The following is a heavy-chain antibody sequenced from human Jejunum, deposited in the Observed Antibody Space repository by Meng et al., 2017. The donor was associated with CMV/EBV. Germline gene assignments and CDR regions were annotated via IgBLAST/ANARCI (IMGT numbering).Heavy chain of an antibody. CDR3: AHFVGGYYPSRPDY. J-gene: IGHJ4*02. CDR2: IYRGDDK. Sequence: QITLKKSGPTLVKPTQTLTLTCSFSGFSPSTSGEGVGWIRQPPGKALEWLALIYRGDDKRYSPSLNSRLTIAKDTSKNEVVLTLTNMGPIDTGTYYCAHFVGGYYPSRPDYWGQGTLVTVSS. D-gene: IGHD1-26*01. V-gene: IGHV2-5*02. CDR1: GFSPSTSGEG.